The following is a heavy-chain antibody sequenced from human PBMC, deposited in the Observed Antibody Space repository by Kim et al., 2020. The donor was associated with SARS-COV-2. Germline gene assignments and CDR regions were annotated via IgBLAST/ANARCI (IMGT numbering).Heavy chain of an antibody. Sequence: KCQGRVTMTRDTSTSTVYMGLSSLRSEDTAVYYCARDPDYYGSGSYRFDYWGQGTLVTVSS. CDR3: ARDPDYYGSGSYRFDY. V-gene: IGHV1-46*01. D-gene: IGHD3-10*01. J-gene: IGHJ4*02.